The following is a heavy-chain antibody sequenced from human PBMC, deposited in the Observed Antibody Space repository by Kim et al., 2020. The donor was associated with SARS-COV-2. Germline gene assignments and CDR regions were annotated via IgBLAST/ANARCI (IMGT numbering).Heavy chain of an antibody. D-gene: IGHD5-12*01. Sequence: GGSLRLSCAASGFTFSSYGMHWVRQAPGKGLEWVAVISYDGSNKYYADSVKGRFTISRDKSKNTLYLQMNSLRAEDTAVYYCAKVTVATMMDDYWGQGTLVTVSS. CDR2: ISYDGSNK. V-gene: IGHV3-30*18. CDR3: AKVTVATMMDDY. CDR1: GFTFSSYG. J-gene: IGHJ4*02.